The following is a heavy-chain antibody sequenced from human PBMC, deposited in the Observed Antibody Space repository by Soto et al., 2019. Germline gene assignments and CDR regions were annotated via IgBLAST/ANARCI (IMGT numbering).Heavy chain of an antibody. CDR1: GGSISSSSYY. CDR3: ARHGGIGSSDPYYYMDV. V-gene: IGHV4-39*01. CDR2: IYYSGST. Sequence: QLQLQESGPGLVKPSETLSLTCTVSGGSISSSSYYWGWIRQPPGKGLEWIGSIYYSGSTYYNPSLKRRVTISVDTSKNQFSLKLSSVTAADTAVYYCARHGGIGSSDPYYYMDVWGKGTTVTVSS. D-gene: IGHD6-6*01. J-gene: IGHJ6*03.